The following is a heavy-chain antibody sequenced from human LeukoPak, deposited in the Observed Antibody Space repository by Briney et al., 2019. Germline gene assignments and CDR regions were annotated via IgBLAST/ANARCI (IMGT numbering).Heavy chain of an antibody. J-gene: IGHJ4*02. Sequence: GASVKVSCKASGGTFSSYAISWVRQAPGQGLEWMGGIIPIFGTANYAQKFQGRVTITADESTSTAYMELSSLRSEDTAVYYCARATGDGSGSYYNLVCGYWGQGTLVTVSS. CDR1: GGTFSSYA. V-gene: IGHV1-69*13. CDR3: ARATGDGSGSYYNLVCGY. CDR2: IIPIFGTA. D-gene: IGHD3-10*01.